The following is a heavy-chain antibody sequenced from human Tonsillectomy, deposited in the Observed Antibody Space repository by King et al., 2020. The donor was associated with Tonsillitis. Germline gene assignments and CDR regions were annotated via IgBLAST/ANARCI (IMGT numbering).Heavy chain of an antibody. Sequence: VQLVESGGGLVQPGGSLRLSCAASGFTFSRYWMHWVRQAPGKGLVWVSRINSDGSSTSNADSVKGRFTISRDNAKNTLYLQMNSLRAEDTAVYYCASESATGGRYFDYWGQGTLVTVSS. CDR2: INSDGSST. CDR3: ASESATGGRYFDY. CDR1: GFTFSRYW. V-gene: IGHV3-74*01. J-gene: IGHJ4*02. D-gene: IGHD2-8*02.